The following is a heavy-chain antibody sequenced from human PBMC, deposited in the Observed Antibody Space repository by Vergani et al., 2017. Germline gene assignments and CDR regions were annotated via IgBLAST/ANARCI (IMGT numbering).Heavy chain of an antibody. CDR2: MNPNSGTT. CDR1: GYSFSSYD. J-gene: IGHJ6*03. CDR3: AENTDYPDDYVSFDCFRRTLDF. V-gene: IGHV1-8*01. D-gene: IGHD4/OR15-4a*01. Sequence: QVQLVQSGAEVKKPGASVKVSCRASGYSFSSYDISWVRQATGQGLEWMGWMNPNSGTTGYAQKFQGRVTMTRNNSIKTAYMELSRLRFEDAAVYYCAENTDYPDDYVSFDCFRRTLDFWGKGTTVTVS.